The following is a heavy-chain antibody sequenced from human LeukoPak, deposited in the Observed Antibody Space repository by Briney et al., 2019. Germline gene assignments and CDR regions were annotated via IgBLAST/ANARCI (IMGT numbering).Heavy chain of an antibody. Sequence: SETLSLTCTVYGGSISSSSYYWGWIRQPPGKGLEWMGSIYYSGSTYYNPSLKSRVTISVDTSKNQFSLKLSSMCDADTAVYYCASGWELRRGDAFDISGQGTMVTVSS. J-gene: IGHJ3*02. D-gene: IGHD1-26*01. V-gene: IGHV4-39*01. CDR3: ASGWELRRGDAFDI. CDR2: IYYSGST. CDR1: GGSISSSSYY.